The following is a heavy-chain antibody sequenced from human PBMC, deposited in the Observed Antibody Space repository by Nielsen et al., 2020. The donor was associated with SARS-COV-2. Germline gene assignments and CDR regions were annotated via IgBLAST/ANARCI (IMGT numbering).Heavy chain of an antibody. CDR1: GYTFTSYA. Sequence: ASVKVSCKASGYTFTSYAMHWVRQAPGQRLEWMGWINAGNGNTKYSQKFQGRVTITRDTSASTAYMELSSLRSEDTAVYYCASIMTTVPNHYYYYGMDVWGQGTTVTVSS. D-gene: IGHD4-17*01. CDR2: INAGNGNT. CDR3: ASIMTTVPNHYYYYGMDV. V-gene: IGHV1-3*01. J-gene: IGHJ6*02.